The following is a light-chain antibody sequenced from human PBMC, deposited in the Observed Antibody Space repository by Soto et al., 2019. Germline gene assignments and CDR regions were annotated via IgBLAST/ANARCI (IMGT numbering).Light chain of an antibody. CDR2: NNK. Sequence: QSVLTQPRSASGTPGQRVTISCSGSSSNIGSNTVNWYQQLPGTAPKLLISNNKQRPSGVPDRFSGSKSGTSASLAISGLQSEDEATYYCAAWDDSLNGRVFGGGTKVTVL. CDR1: SSNIGSNT. J-gene: IGLJ3*02. CDR3: AAWDDSLNGRV. V-gene: IGLV1-44*01.